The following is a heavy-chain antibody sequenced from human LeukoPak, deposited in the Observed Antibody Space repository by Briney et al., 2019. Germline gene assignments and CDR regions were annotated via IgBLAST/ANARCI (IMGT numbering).Heavy chain of an antibody. J-gene: IGHJ4*02. CDR2: ISSSSRTI. Sequence: PGGSLRLSCAASRLTFSSYGMNWVRQAPGKGLEWVSYISSSSRTIYYADSVKGRLTISRDNDKNSLYLQMNSLRAEDTAVYYWAGDHYGDYGVDYWGQGTLVTVSS. V-gene: IGHV3-48*01. CDR3: AGDHYGDYGVDY. D-gene: IGHD4-17*01. CDR1: RLTFSSYG.